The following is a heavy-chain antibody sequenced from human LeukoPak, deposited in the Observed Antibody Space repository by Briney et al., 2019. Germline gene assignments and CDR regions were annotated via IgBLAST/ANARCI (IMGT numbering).Heavy chain of an antibody. J-gene: IGHJ4*01. Sequence: PGESLKISCKGSGYSFTSYWIGWVRQMPGKGLEWMGIIYPGDSDTRYSPSFQGQVTISADKSISTAYLQWSSLKASDTAMYYCSSPDCSSTSCYASVDYWGQGTLVTVSS. CDR1: GYSFTSYW. CDR3: SSPDCSSTSCYASVDY. V-gene: IGHV5-51*01. D-gene: IGHD2-2*01. CDR2: IYPGDSDT.